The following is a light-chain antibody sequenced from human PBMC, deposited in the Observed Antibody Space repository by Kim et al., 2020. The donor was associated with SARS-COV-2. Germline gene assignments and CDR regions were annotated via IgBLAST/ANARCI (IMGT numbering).Light chain of an antibody. CDR3: QSYDTSLTDWV. Sequence: QSVLTQPPSVSGAPGQRVTFSCTGGSSNIGAGYVVQWYQQFPGTAPKLLIYDTTNRASGVPDRFSGSKSGTSASLAVTGLQPEDEADYYCQSYDTSLTDWVFGGGTQLTVL. CDR1: SSNIGAGYV. J-gene: IGLJ3*02. V-gene: IGLV1-40*01. CDR2: DTT.